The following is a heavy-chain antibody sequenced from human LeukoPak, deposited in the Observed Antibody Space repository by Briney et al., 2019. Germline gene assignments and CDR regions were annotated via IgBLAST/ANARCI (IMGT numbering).Heavy chain of an antibody. V-gene: IGHV4-39*01. Sequence: SETLSLTCSVSGDSISTSSYYWGWIRQPPGKGLEWIGTIYYSGSTYYNPFLTSLVTISVDTSKNQSSLKLSSVTAADTAVYYCARHKDYYYSYMDVWGKGTTVTISS. CDR1: GDSISTSSYY. J-gene: IGHJ6*03. CDR3: ARHKDYYYSYMDV. CDR2: IYYSGST.